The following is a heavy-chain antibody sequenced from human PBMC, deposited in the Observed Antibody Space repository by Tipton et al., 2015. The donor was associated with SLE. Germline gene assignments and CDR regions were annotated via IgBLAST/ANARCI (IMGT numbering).Heavy chain of an antibody. Sequence: LRLSCTVSGGSIGTHYWSWIRQSAVKGLEYIGRIYAGGTTNYHPPLKSRVTMSVDTSKHQFSLTLRSVTAADTAIYYCARGLQAFCGGDCPFDLWGQETLVTVSS. CDR2: IYAGGTT. J-gene: IGHJ5*02. CDR1: GGSIGTHY. CDR3: ARGLQAFCGGDCPFDL. V-gene: IGHV4-4*07. D-gene: IGHD2-21*02.